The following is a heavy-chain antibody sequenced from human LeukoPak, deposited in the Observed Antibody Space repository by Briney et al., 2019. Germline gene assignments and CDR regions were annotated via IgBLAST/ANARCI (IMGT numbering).Heavy chain of an antibody. J-gene: IGHJ5*02. V-gene: IGHV4-59*08. Sequence: SETLSLTCTVSGGSISSYYGSWIRQPPGKGLEWIGYIYYSGSTNYNPSLKSRVTISVDTSKNQFSLKLTSMTAADTAVYYCARPNTWITEGFDHWGQGALVTVSS. CDR3: ARPNTWITEGFDH. CDR2: IYYSGST. CDR1: GGSISSYY. D-gene: IGHD3-16*01.